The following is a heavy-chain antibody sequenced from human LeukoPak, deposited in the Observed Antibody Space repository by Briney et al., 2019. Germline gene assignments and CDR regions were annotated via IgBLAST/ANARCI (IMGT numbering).Heavy chain of an antibody. D-gene: IGHD3-10*01. V-gene: IGHV4-31*03. CDR2: IYYSGGT. CDR1: GGSISSSGYY. J-gene: IGHJ4*02. Sequence: PSETLSLTCTVSGGSISSSGYYWNWIRQPPGKGLEWIGYIYYSGGTSYYPSLRSRVTISVDTSKNQFSLKLSSVTAADTAVYYCARGGALYGSGSYLGYWGQGTLVTVSS. CDR3: ARGGALYGSGSYLGY.